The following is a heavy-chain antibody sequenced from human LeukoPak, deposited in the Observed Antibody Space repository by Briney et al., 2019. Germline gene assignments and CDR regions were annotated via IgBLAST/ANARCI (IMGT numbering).Heavy chain of an antibody. J-gene: IGHJ3*01. CDR1: GGSISRYY. D-gene: IGHD2-2*01. CDR2: IYTSGST. Sequence: SEXLSLTCTVSGGSISRYYWSWIRQPAGKGREWIGRIYTSGSTNYNPSLKSRVTMSVDTSKHHFSLKLSSVTAPYTAVYYCARVIWGYCSSTSCYDVIADAFDLWGQGTMVTVSS. CDR3: ARVIWGYCSSTSCYDVIADAFDL. V-gene: IGHV4-4*07.